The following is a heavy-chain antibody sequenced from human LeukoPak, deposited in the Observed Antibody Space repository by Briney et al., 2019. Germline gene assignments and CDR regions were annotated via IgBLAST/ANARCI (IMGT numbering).Heavy chain of an antibody. Sequence: ASVKVSCKVSGYTLTELSMHWVRQAPGKGLEWMGGFDPEDGETIYAQKFQGRVTMTRDTSISTAYMELSRLRSDDAAVYYCASGSLIFDYWGQGTLVTVSS. J-gene: IGHJ4*02. V-gene: IGHV1-24*01. CDR2: FDPEDGET. CDR3: ASGSLIFDY. D-gene: IGHD1-26*01. CDR1: GYTLTELS.